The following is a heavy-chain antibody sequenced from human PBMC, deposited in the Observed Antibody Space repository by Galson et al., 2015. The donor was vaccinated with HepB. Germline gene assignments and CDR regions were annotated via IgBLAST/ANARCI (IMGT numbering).Heavy chain of an antibody. V-gene: IGHV3-30*18. J-gene: IGHJ4*02. CDR2: ISYDGSNK. CDR1: GFTFSSYG. Sequence: SLRLSCAASGFTFSSYGMHWVRQAPRKGLEWVAVISYDGSNKYYADSVKGRFTISRDNSKNTLYLQMNSLRAEDTAVYYCAKESGQFGYIPYEFDYWGQGTLVTVSS. D-gene: IGHD5-12*01. CDR3: AKESGQFGYIPYEFDY.